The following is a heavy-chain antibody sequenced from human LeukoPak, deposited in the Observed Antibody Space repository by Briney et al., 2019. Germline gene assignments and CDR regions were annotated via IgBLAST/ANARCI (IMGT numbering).Heavy chain of an antibody. D-gene: IGHD6-13*01. CDR3: ARSLGRRRIAAAGMDYFDY. Sequence: GGSLRLSCAASGFTFSGYTMNWVRQAPGKGLEWVSSISSTGSYIYYADSVKGRFTVSRDNAKKSLYLQMNSLRAEDTALYYCARSLGRRRIAAAGMDYFDYWGQGTLVTVSS. V-gene: IGHV3-21*04. J-gene: IGHJ4*02. CDR1: GFTFSGYT. CDR2: ISSTGSYI.